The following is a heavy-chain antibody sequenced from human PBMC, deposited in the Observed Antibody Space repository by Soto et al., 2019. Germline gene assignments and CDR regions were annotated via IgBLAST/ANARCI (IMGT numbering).Heavy chain of an antibody. V-gene: IGHV3-30-3*01. CDR1: GFTFSSYA. CDR3: ARAFRLGFDYYYGMDV. D-gene: IGHD3-16*01. J-gene: IGHJ6*02. CDR2: ISYDGSNK. Sequence: GGSLRLSCAASGFTFSSYAMHWVRQAPGKGLEWVAVISYDGSNKYYADSVKGRFTISRDNSKNTLYLQMNSLRAEDTAVYYCARAFRLGFDYYYGMDVWGQGTTVTVSS.